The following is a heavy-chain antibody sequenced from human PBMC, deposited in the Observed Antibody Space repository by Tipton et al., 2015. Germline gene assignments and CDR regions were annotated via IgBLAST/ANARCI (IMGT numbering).Heavy chain of an antibody. J-gene: IGHJ3*02. D-gene: IGHD5-12*01. V-gene: IGHV4-59*01. CDR1: GGSISRYY. Sequence: TLSLTCNVSGGSISRYYWSWIRQPPGRGLEWIGYIYYSGSTNYNPSLKSRVTVLLDTSKTQFSLSLTSVTAADTAVYYCARVPDSGFDAFDIWGQGTMVTVSS. CDR3: ARVPDSGFDAFDI. CDR2: IYYSGST.